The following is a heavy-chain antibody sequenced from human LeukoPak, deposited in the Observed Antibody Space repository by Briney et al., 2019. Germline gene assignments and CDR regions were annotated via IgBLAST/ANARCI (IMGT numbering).Heavy chain of an antibody. CDR2: ISGSGGST. CDR1: GFTFSGYA. Sequence: GASLRLSCAASGFTFSGYAMSWVRQAPGKGLEWVSAISGSGGSTYYADSVKGRFTISRDNSKNTLYLQMNSLRAEDTAVYYCAKDLYYYDSSGYGLDYWGQGTLVTVSS. CDR3: AKDLYYYDSSGYGLDY. V-gene: IGHV3-23*01. D-gene: IGHD3-22*01. J-gene: IGHJ4*02.